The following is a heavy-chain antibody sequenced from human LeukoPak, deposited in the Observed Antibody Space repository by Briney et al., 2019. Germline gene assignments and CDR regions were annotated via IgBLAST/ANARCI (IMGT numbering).Heavy chain of an antibody. J-gene: IGHJ6*03. CDR3: ARVSVGGYMDV. CDR2: IIPIFGTA. V-gene: IGHV1-69*06. Sequence: SVKVSCKASGYTFTSYDINWVRQAPGQGLEWMGGIIPIFGTANYAQKFQGRVTITADKSTSTAYMELSRLRSDDTAVYYCARVSVGGYMDVWGKGTTVTVSS. CDR1: GYTFTSYD. D-gene: IGHD3-16*01.